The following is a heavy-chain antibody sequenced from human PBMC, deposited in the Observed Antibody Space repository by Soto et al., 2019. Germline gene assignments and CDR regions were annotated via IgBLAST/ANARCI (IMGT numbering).Heavy chain of an antibody. CDR1: GFTFSGLW. D-gene: IGHD6-6*01. Sequence: GRSLRLSYAASGFTFSGLWMHWVRQAQGKGLVWVSRINSDGSSTSYADSVKGRFTISGDNAKNTLYLQMNSLRAEDTAVYCCARDSARTSYYYYMDVWGKGTTVTVSS. CDR3: ARDSARTSYYYYMDV. CDR2: INSDGSST. J-gene: IGHJ6*03. V-gene: IGHV3-74*01.